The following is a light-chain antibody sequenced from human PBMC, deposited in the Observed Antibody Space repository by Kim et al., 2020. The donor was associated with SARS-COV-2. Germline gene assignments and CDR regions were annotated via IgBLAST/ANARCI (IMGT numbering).Light chain of an antibody. V-gene: IGLV3-21*04. J-gene: IGLJ2*01. CDR2: YDT. CDR3: QVWDSSSDHPGVV. Sequence: GKTSRITCAGNNIGSKSVRWYQQKPGQAPVLVIYYDTDRPSGIPERFSGSNSGNTATLTISRVEAGDDADYYCQVWDSSSDHPGVVFGGGTQLTVL. CDR1: NIGSKS.